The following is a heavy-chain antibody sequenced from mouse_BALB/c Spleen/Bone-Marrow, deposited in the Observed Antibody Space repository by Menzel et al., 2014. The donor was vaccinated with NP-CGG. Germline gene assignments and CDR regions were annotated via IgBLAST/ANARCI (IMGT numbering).Heavy chain of an antibody. D-gene: IGHD1-2*01. CDR1: GFSLTSYG. J-gene: IGHJ4*01. CDR2: IWSGGST. CDR3: ARNWGYGYLFYAMDY. V-gene: IGHV2-4-1*01. Sequence: VQGVESGPGLVQPSQSLSITCTVSGFSLTSYGVHWVRQSPGKGLEWLGVIWSGGSTDYNAAFISRLSISKDNSKSXVFFKMNSLQADDTAIYYCARNWGYGYLFYAMDYWGQGTSVTVSS.